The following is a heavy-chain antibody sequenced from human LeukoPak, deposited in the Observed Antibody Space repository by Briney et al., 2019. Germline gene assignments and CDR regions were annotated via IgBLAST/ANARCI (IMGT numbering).Heavy chain of an antibody. CDR1: GFTFDDYA. J-gene: IGHJ6*02. D-gene: IGHD2-2*01. CDR2: ISWNSGSI. V-gene: IGHV3-9*01. CDR3: ARVSCSSTSCYYYYYYGMDV. Sequence: GGSLRLSCAASGFTFDDYAMHWVRQAPGKGLEWVSGISWNSGSIGYADSVKGRFTISRDNAKNSLYLQMNSLRAEDTAVYYCARVSCSSTSCYYYYYYGMDVWGQGTTVTVSS.